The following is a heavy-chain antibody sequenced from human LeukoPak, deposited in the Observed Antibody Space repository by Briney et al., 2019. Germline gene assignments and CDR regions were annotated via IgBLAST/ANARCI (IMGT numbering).Heavy chain of an antibody. Sequence: SETLSLTCTVSGGSISSYYWSWIRQPPGKGLEWIGTIYYSGSTYYKPSLKRRVTISIDTSKNQFSLKLSSVTAADTAVYYCASRSLQRQLAYWGQGTLVTVSS. J-gene: IGHJ4*02. D-gene: IGHD6-13*01. CDR3: ASRSLQRQLAY. V-gene: IGHV4-59*04. CDR2: IYYSGST. CDR1: GGSISSYY.